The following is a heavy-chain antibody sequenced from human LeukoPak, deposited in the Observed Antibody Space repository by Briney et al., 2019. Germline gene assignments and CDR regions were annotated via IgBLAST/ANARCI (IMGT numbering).Heavy chain of an antibody. CDR2: ISGSGGST. D-gene: IGHD2-15*01. CDR3: AKDSYCSGGSCYPHYFDY. J-gene: IGHJ4*02. Sequence: GGSLRLSCAASGFTFSIYGMNWVRQAPGKGLESVSGISGSGGSTYYADSVKGRFTISRDNSKNTLYLQMNSLRAEDTAVYYCAKDSYCSGGSCYPHYFDYWGQGTLVTVSS. CDR1: GFTFSIYG. V-gene: IGHV3-23*01.